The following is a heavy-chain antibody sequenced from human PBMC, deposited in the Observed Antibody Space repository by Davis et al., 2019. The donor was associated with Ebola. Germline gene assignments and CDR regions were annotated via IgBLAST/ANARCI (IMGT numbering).Heavy chain of an antibody. V-gene: IGHV3-7*03. CDR1: GFTFSDSW. J-gene: IGHJ4*02. CDR2: IVPDGNKT. CDR3: AKDIGTSSLGD. Sequence: GESLKISCAASGFTFSDSWMSWVRQAPGKGLEWVATIVPDGNKTYYVGSVRGRFTISRDNSKNSLYLQMSSLRVEDTALYYCAKDIGTSSLGDWGQGTLVTVSS. D-gene: IGHD1-26*01.